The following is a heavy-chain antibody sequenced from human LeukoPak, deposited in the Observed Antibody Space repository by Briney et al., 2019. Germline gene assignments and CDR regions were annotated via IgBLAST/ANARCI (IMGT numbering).Heavy chain of an antibody. CDR2: IYYSGST. CDR1: GGSFSGYY. CDR3: ARSSIVGATREFDY. Sequence: SETLSLTCAVSGGSFSGYYWSWIRQPPGKGLEWIGYIYYSGSTNYNPSLKSRVTISVDTSKNQFSLKLSSVTAADTAVYYCARSSIVGATREFDYWGQGTLVTVSS. D-gene: IGHD1-26*01. J-gene: IGHJ4*02. V-gene: IGHV4-59*01.